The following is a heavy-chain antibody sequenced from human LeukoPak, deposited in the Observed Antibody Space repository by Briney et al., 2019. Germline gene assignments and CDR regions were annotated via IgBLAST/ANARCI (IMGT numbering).Heavy chain of an antibody. CDR3: ARVVPAALYYYYYYMDV. D-gene: IGHD2-2*01. V-gene: IGHV4-31*03. J-gene: IGHJ6*03. CDR1: GGSINSGGYY. Sequence: SQTLSLTCTVSGGSINSGGYYWSWIRQHPGKGLEWVGYIYYSGSTYCNPSLKSRVTISVDTSKNQFSLKLSSVTAADTAVYYCARVVPAALYYYYYYMDVWGKGTTVTVSS. CDR2: IYYSGST.